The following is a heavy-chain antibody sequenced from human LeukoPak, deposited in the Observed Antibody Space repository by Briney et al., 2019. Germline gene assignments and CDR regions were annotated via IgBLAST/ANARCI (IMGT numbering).Heavy chain of an antibody. CDR1: GGSFSGYY. CDR2: INHSGST. D-gene: IGHD4-17*01. CDR3: ARAGYGDSDFDY. Sequence: PSETLSLTCAVYGGSFSGYYWSWIRQPPGKGLEWIGEINHSGSTNYNPSLKSRVTTSVDTSKNQFSLKLSSVTAADTAVYYCARAGYGDSDFDYWGQGTLVTVSS. V-gene: IGHV4-34*01. J-gene: IGHJ4*02.